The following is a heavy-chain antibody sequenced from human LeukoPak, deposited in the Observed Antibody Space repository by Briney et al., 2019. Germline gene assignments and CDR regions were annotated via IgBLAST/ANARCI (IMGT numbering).Heavy chain of an antibody. D-gene: IGHD6-13*01. CDR3: ARYVGYSSRNWFDP. J-gene: IGHJ5*02. Sequence: PSQTLSLTCTVSGGSISSGDYYWSWIRQPAGKGLEWIGRIYTSGSTNYNPSLKSRVTMSVDTSKNQFSLKLSSVTAADTAVYYCARYVGYSSRNWFDPWGQGTLVTVSS. CDR2: IYTSGST. CDR1: GGSISSGDYY. V-gene: IGHV4-61*02.